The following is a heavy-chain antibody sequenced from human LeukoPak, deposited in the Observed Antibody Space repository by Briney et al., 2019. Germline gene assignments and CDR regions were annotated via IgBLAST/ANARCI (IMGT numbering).Heavy chain of an antibody. D-gene: IGHD2-21*02. J-gene: IGHJ4*02. CDR2: IRTEAYGGTP. CDR1: GFTFGDYA. V-gene: IGHV3-49*04. Sequence: GGSLRLSCSASGFTFGDYAMTWVRQAPGKGLEWVGFIRTEAYGGTPEYAASVKGRLTISRDGSKSIAYLQMNSLETEDTAVYYCSRGYYCGSDCYFAFDLWGQGTLVTVSS. CDR3: SRGYYCGSDCYFAFDL.